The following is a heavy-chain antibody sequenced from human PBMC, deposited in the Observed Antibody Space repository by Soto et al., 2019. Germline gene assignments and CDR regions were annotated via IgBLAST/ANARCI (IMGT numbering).Heavy chain of an antibody. D-gene: IGHD6-19*01. CDR1: GYTFTSYG. J-gene: IGHJ4*02. CDR2: ISAYNGNT. V-gene: IGHV1-18*01. Sequence: KASGYTFTSYGISWVRQAPGQGLDWMGWISAYNGNTNYAQKLQGRVTMTTDTSTSTAYMELRSLRSDDTAVYYCARDSLLIAVAGTCDYWGQGTLVTVSS. CDR3: ARDSLLIAVAGTCDY.